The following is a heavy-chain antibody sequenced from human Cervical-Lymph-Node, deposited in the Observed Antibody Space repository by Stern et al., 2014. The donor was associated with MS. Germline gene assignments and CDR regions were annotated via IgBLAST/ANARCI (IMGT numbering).Heavy chain of an antibody. V-gene: IGHV4-31*03. CDR3: ARGRDGYKSHFDY. Sequence: VQLVESGPGLVKPSQTLSLTCTGSGGSISSGGYYWSWIRQHPGKGLEWIGYIYYSGSTYYNPSLKSRVTISVDTSKNQFSLKLSSVTAADTAVYYCARGRDGYKSHFDYWGQGTLVTVSS. D-gene: IGHD5-24*01. J-gene: IGHJ4*02. CDR2: IYYSGST. CDR1: GGSISSGGYY.